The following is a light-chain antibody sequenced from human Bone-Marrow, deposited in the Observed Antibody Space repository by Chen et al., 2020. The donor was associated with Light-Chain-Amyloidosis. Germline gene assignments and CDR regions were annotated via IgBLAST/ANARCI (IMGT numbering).Light chain of an antibody. V-gene: IGLV3-21*02. Sequence: SYVLTQPSSVSVAPGQTATIACGGNNIGSTSVHWYQQTPGQAPLLVVYDDSDRPAGIPERLSGANSGNTASLTISRVEAEDEAGYCCQVWDRSSDRPVFGGGTKLTVL. CDR2: DDS. CDR3: QVWDRSSDRPV. CDR1: NIGSTS. J-gene: IGLJ3*02.